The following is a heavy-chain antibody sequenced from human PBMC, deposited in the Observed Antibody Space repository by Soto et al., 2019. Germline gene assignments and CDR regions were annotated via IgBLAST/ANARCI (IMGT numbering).Heavy chain of an antibody. J-gene: IGHJ4*02. Sequence: EVQLVVSGGDLIQPGGSLRLSCAASGFTFSNYWMNWVRQAPGKGLVWVSRINGDGSTTSYADSVKGRFTISRDNAKNTLSLQISSLRAEDTAVYYGVRGSVYNWRGDFWGQGTLVTVSS. D-gene: IGHD1-20*01. CDR2: INGDGSTT. CDR3: VRGSVYNWRGDF. CDR1: GFTFSNYW. V-gene: IGHV3-74*01.